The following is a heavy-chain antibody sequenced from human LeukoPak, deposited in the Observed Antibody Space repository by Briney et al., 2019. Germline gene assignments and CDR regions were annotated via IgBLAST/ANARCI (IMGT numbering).Heavy chain of an antibody. CDR1: GGSISSRLYF. V-gene: IGHV4-39*02. J-gene: IGHJ6*03. D-gene: IGHD3-10*01. CDR3: ARMVRGVVLGPNYYPYHMDV. CDR2: IYYGGST. Sequence: SETLSLTCTVSGGSISSRLYFWAWIRQPPGKGLDWIGRIYYGGSTYYNPSLKRRVTISVDTSKDDLSLKLAPVTAADTAMYYCARMVRGVVLGPNYYPYHMDVWGTGTTVSVSS.